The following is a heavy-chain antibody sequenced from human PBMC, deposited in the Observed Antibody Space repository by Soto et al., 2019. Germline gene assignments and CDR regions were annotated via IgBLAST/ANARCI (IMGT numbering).Heavy chain of an antibody. Sequence: PGESLGLSCAASECTFGSYAMSWVRQAPGKWLEWVSATSGGGGTTYYAESVKGRFTISRDNSQKTLYLQMNSLRAEDTAIYYCAKDSYFYGSGSLDAFDVWGQGTMVTVSS. CDR1: ECTFGSYA. D-gene: IGHD3-10*01. J-gene: IGHJ3*01. V-gene: IGHV3-23*01. CDR3: AKDSYFYGSGSLDAFDV. CDR2: TSGGGGTT.